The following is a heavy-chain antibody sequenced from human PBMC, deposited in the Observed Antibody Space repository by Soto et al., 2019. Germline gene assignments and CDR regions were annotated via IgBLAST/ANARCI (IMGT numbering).Heavy chain of an antibody. D-gene: IGHD6-13*01. Sequence: QLVESGGGLVQPGGSLRLSCAASGFTVNNYWMHWVRQAPGMGLVWVSRINGDGTSTSYADAVKGRFTISRDNARNTLYLQMNSLRADDTALYYCARGDLAAETCFYYYGMDLWGQGTTVTVSS. CDR1: GFTVNNYW. CDR2: INGDGTST. CDR3: ARGDLAAETCFYYYGMDL. V-gene: IGHV3-74*01. J-gene: IGHJ6*02.